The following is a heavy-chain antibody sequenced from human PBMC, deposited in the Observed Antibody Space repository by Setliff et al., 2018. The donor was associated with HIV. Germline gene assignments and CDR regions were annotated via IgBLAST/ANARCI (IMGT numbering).Heavy chain of an antibody. CDR1: GVSISSSSYF. CDR3: ARVPFTTGFDY. J-gene: IGHJ4*02. Sequence: SETLSLTCAVSGVSISSSSYFWGWIRRPPGTGLDWIGSIYYSGSTYYNPSLKSRVTISVDTSKNHFSLKLSSVTAADTAVFYCARVPFTTGFDYWGQGILVTVSS. CDR2: IYYSGST. D-gene: IGHD3-3*01. V-gene: IGHV4-39*02.